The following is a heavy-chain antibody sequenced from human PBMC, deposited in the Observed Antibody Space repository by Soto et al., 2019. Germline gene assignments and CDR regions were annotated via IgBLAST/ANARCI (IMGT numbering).Heavy chain of an antibody. Sequence: TGGSLRLSCAASGFSFSDFSMNWVRQAPGKGLEWVSAISVSGGSTYYADSVKGRFTISRDNSKNTLYLQMNSLRAEDTAVYYCAKDLWFGEYRKGYYYYGMDVWGQGTTVTVSS. V-gene: IGHV3-23*01. CDR1: GFSFSDFS. CDR2: ISVSGGST. J-gene: IGHJ6*02. CDR3: AKDLWFGEYRKGYYYYGMDV. D-gene: IGHD3-10*01.